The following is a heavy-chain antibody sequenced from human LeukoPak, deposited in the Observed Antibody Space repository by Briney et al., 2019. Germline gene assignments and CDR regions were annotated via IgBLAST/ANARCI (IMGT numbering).Heavy chain of an antibody. V-gene: IGHV1-69*13. CDR1: GGTFISHA. CDR3: ARVGSPGQYYFAD. CDR2: ITPVFSTP. D-gene: IGHD2/OR15-2a*01. Sequence: ASVKVSCKASGGTFISHAINWVRQAPGQGLEWIGGITPVFSTPNYAQKFQDTVTITADESTSTSYMELSSLRFEDTAIYFCARVGSPGQYYFADWGQGTLVIVSS. J-gene: IGHJ4*02.